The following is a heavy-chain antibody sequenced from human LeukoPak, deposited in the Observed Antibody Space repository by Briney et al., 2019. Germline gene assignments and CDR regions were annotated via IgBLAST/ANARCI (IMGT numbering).Heavy chain of an antibody. V-gene: IGHV1-8*01. CDR2: MNPNSGNT. CDR3: ARWVEGAYYYDSSGDAFDI. J-gene: IGHJ3*02. Sequence: ASVKVSCKASGYTFTSYDINWVRQATGQGLEWMGWMNPNSGNTGYAQKFQGRVTMTRNTSISTAYMELSSLRSEDTAVYYCARWVEGAYYYDSSGDAFDIWGQGTMVTVSS. CDR1: GYTFTSYD. D-gene: IGHD3-22*01.